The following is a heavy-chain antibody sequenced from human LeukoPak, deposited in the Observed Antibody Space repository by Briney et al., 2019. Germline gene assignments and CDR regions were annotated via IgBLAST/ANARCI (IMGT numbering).Heavy chain of an antibody. V-gene: IGHV3-53*04. CDR2: IYSGGDT. J-gene: IGHJ5*02. Sequence: AGGSLRLSCAASGXTVSSSPINWVRQAPGRGLEWVSVIYSGGDTFYADSVKGRFTISRHNSENTLYLQMNSLSADDTAVYYCVRLMGGGWFDPWGQGTLVTVFS. CDR1: GXTVSSSP. D-gene: IGHD2-8*01. CDR3: VRLMGGGWFDP.